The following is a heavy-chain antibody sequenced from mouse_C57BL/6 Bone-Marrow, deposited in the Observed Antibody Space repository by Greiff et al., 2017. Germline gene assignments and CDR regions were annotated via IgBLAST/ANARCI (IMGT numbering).Heavy chain of an antibody. D-gene: IGHD3-2*02. V-gene: IGHV1-50*01. CDR1: GYTFTSYW. CDR2: IDPSDSYT. CDR3: ARDSSGSYAMDY. J-gene: IGHJ4*01. Sequence: QVQLQQPGAELVKPGASVKLSCKASGYTFTSYWMQWVKQRPGPGLEWIGEIDPSDSYTNYNQKFKGKATLTVDTSSSTAYMQLSSLTSEDSAVYYCARDSSGSYAMDYGGQGTSVTVSS.